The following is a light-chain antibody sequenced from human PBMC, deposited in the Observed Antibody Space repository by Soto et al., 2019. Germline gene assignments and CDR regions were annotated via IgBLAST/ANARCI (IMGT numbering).Light chain of an antibody. J-gene: IGLJ1*01. CDR1: NIGSKS. CDR2: DDS. Sequence: SYELAQQPSVSVAPGQTARITCGGKNIGSKSVHWYQQKPGQAPVLVVYDDSDRPSGIPERLSGPNSGNTATLTISRVEAGDEDVYFCQVWYGSSDHRVFGTGTKVTVL. V-gene: IGLV3-21*02. CDR3: QVWYGSSDHRV.